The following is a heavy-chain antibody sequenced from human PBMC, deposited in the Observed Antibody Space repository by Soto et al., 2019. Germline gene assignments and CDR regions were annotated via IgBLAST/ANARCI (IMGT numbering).Heavy chain of an antibody. CDR1: GGSISSYY. CDR3: ARVGSSSSDY. V-gene: IGHV4-59*01. D-gene: IGHD6-6*01. J-gene: IGHJ4*02. CDR2: IYYSGST. Sequence: PSETLSLTSTVSGGSISSYYWSWIRQPPGKGLEWIGYIYYSGSTNYNPSLKSRVTISVDTSKNQFSLKLSSVTAADTAVYYCARVGSSSSDYWGQGTLVTVSS.